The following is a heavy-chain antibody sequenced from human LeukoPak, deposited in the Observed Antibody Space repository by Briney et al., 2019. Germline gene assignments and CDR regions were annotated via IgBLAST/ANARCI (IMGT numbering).Heavy chain of an antibody. J-gene: IGHJ3*02. V-gene: IGHV3-48*03. CDR3: ASRSARVRGVIIGFAFDI. D-gene: IGHD3-10*01. CDR2: IRSSGSTI. Sequence: GGSLRLSCEASGFTFSSYEMNWVRQDPGKGLEWVSYIRSSGSTIYYADSVKGRFTISRDNAKNSLYLQMNSLRAEDTAVYYCASRSARVRGVIIGFAFDIWGQGTMVTVSS. CDR1: GFTFSSYE.